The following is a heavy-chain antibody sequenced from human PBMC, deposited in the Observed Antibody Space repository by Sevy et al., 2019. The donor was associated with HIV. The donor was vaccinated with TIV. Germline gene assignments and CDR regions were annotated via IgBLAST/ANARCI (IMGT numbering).Heavy chain of an antibody. D-gene: IGHD2-2*01. J-gene: IGHJ5*02. CDR2: IYTSGST. CDR1: GGSISSYY. Sequence: SETLSLTCTVSGGSISSYYWSWIRQPAGKGLEWIGRIYTSGSTNYNPPLKSRVTMSVDTSKNQFSLKLSSVTAADTAVYYCARDWAVVVPAAIDWFDPWGQGTLVTVSS. V-gene: IGHV4-4*07. CDR3: ARDWAVVVPAAIDWFDP.